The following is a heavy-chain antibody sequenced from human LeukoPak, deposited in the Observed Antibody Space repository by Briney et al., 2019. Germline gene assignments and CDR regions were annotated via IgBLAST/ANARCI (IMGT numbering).Heavy chain of an antibody. CDR2: ISYDGSNK. Sequence: GGSLRLSCAASGFTFSSYAMHWVRQAAGKGLEWVAVISYDGSNKYYADSVKGRFTISRDNSKNTLYLQMNSLRAEDTAVYYCAREFIAAVGRNWFDPWGQGTLVTVSS. CDR3: AREFIAAVGRNWFDP. J-gene: IGHJ5*02. CDR1: GFTFSSYA. V-gene: IGHV3-30*04. D-gene: IGHD6-13*01.